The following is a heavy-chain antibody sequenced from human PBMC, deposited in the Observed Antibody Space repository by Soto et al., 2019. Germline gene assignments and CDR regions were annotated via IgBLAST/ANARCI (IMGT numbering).Heavy chain of an antibody. CDR2: ISGSGGST. D-gene: IGHD3-16*02. CDR1: GVTFSSYA. V-gene: IGHV3-23*01. J-gene: IGHJ4*02. Sequence: PGGSVRLSCAASGVTFSSYAMSWVRQAPGKGLEWVSAISGSGGSTYYADSVKGRFTISRDNSKNTLYLQMNSLRAEDTAVYYCAKNGDYIWGSYRLYDYWGQGTLVTVSS. CDR3: AKNGDYIWGSYRLYDY.